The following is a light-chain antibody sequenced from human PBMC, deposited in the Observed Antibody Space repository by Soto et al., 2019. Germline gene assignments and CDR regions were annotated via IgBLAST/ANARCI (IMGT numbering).Light chain of an antibody. Sequence: IHMTHSPSSLSASGLYRVTITCRSIQDISNYLNWYQQKPGKAPKLLIYDASNLETGVPSRFSGSRSGTDFTFTISSLQPEDIATYYCQQYDNLPPGVTFGQGTRLEIK. V-gene: IGKV1-33*01. CDR3: QQYDNLPPGVT. CDR2: DAS. CDR1: QDISNY. J-gene: IGKJ5*01.